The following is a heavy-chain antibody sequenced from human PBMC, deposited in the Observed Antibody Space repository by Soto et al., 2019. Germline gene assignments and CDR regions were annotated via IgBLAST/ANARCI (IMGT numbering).Heavy chain of an antibody. Sequence: SVKVSSKASGYTFTSYAISWVRQVPGQGLEWMGWIRAYNGNTNDAKKLQGRVTMPTDTSTSTVYMELRSLLSDDTAVYYCARDIPPVGSRSWYVVSFYYYGMDVWGQGTKVTVSS. V-gene: IGHV1-18*01. CDR3: ARDIPPVGSRSWYVVSFYYYGMDV. D-gene: IGHD6-13*01. J-gene: IGHJ6*02. CDR2: IRAYNGNT. CDR1: GYTFTSYA.